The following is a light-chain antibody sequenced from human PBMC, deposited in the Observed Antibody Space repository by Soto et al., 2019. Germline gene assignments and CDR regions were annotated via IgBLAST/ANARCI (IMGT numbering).Light chain of an antibody. CDR2: DAS. CDR3: QQYNAWPLIT. CDR1: QSVSSY. J-gene: IGKJ5*01. Sequence: EIVLTQSPGTLSLSPGERATLSCRASQSVSSYLAWYQQKPGQAPRLLIYDASNRATGIPARFSGSGSGTDFTLTISSLQSEDFAVYYCQQYNAWPLITFGQGTRLEIK. V-gene: IGKV3-11*01.